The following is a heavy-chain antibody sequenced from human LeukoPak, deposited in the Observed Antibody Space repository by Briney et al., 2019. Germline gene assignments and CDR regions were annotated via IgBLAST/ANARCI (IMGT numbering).Heavy chain of an antibody. Sequence: ASVKVSCKASGYTFTGYYMHWVRQAPGQGLEWMGWINPNSGGTNYAQKFQGRVTMTTVTSTSTAYMELRSLRSDDTAVYYCARDEVPYSGSYSALNYWGQGTLVTVSS. V-gene: IGHV1-2*02. CDR2: INPNSGGT. CDR3: ARDEVPYSGSYSALNY. J-gene: IGHJ4*02. D-gene: IGHD1-26*01. CDR1: GYTFTGYY.